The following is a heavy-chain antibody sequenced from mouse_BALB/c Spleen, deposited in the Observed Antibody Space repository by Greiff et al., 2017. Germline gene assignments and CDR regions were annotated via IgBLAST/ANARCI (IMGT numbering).Heavy chain of an antibody. Sequence: EVKVVESGGGLVQPGGSLRLSCATSGFTFSDFYMEWVRQPPGKRLEWIAASRNKANDYTTEYSASVKGRFVVSRDTSQSILYLQMNALRAEDTAIYYCARDGVRFPFAYWGQGTLVTVSA. V-gene: IGHV7-1*02. CDR3: ARDGVRFPFAY. CDR2: SRNKANDYTT. J-gene: IGHJ3*01. CDR1: GFTFSDFY. D-gene: IGHD1-1*01.